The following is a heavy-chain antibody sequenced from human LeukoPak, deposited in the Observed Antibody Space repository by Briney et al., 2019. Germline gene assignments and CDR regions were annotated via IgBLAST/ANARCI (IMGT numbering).Heavy chain of an antibody. Sequence: GGTLRLSCAASGFTFSVHGINWVRQAPGKGLEWVSAISPGGDITYYTHSVQGRFTISRDNSRNMVYVQMNSLRVEDTAVYYCAKDIVVVTAGSNAFDIWGQGTMVTVSS. J-gene: IGHJ3*02. CDR1: GFTFSVHG. CDR3: AKDIVVVTAGSNAFDI. V-gene: IGHV3-23*01. D-gene: IGHD2-21*02. CDR2: ISPGGDIT.